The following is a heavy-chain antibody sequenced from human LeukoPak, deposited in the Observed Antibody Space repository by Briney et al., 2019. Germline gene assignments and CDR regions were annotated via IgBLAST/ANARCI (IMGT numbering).Heavy chain of an antibody. Sequence: ASVKVSCKASGGIISTYGIAWVRQAPGQGLEWMGWINTNTGNPTYAQGFTGRFVFSLDTSVSTAYLLISSLKAEDTAVYYCARDQLNYYGSGSPEPYYYGMDVWGQGTTVTVSS. D-gene: IGHD3-10*01. CDR3: ARDQLNYYGSGSPEPYYYGMDV. J-gene: IGHJ6*02. V-gene: IGHV7-4-1*02. CDR1: GGIISTYG. CDR2: INTNTGNP.